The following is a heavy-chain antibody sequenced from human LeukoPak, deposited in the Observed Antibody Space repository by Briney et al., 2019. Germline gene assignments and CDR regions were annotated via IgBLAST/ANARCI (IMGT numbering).Heavy chain of an antibody. CDR3: ARELSPVWFDP. D-gene: IGHD3-16*02. Sequence: SGGSLRLSCAASGFTFSSYAMHWVRQAPGKGLEWVAVISYDGSNKYYADSVKGRFTISRDNSKNTLYLQMNSLRAEDTAVYYCARELSPVWFDPWGXXXLVTVSS. J-gene: IGHJ5*02. CDR2: ISYDGSNK. V-gene: IGHV3-30*04. CDR1: GFTFSSYA.